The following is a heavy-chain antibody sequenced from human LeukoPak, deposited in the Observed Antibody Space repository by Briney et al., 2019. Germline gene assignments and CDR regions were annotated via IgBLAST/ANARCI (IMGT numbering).Heavy chain of an antibody. CDR2: TYPGDSDT. Sequence: GESLKISCKGSGYTFTSYWIAWVRQMPGKGLGWMGITYPGDSDTRYSPSFQGQVTISADKSISTAYLQWSSLKASDTAMYYCAIQWGSGGYDYWGQGTLVTVSS. CDR1: GYTFTSYW. CDR3: AIQWGSGGYDY. J-gene: IGHJ4*02. V-gene: IGHV5-51*01. D-gene: IGHD1-26*01.